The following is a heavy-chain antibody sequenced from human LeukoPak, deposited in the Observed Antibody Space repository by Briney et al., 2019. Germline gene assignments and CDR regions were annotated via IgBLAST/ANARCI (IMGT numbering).Heavy chain of an antibody. CDR1: GYTFTGYY. J-gene: IGHJ4*02. CDR3: AREGDIVVVAAAHLDY. CDR2: INPNSGGT. V-gene: IGHV1-2*02. D-gene: IGHD2-2*01. Sequence: ASVKVSCKASGYTFTGYYMHWVRQAPGQGLEWMGWINPNSGGTNYAQKFQGRVTMTRDTSISTAYMELSRLRSDDTAVYYCAREGDIVVVAAAHLDYWGQGTLVTVSS.